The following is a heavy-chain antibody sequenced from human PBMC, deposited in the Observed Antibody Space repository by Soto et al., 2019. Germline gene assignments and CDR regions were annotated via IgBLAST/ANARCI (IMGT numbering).Heavy chain of an antibody. CDR3: ARGYSSGWSHYYYYYGMDV. Sequence: SETLSLTCAVYGGSFSGYYWSWIRQPPGKGLEWIGEINHSGSTNYNPSLKSRVTISVDTSKNQFSLKLSSVTAADTAVYYCARGYSSGWSHYYYYYGMDVWGQGTTVTVSS. CDR2: INHSGST. D-gene: IGHD6-19*01. J-gene: IGHJ6*02. V-gene: IGHV4-34*01. CDR1: GGSFSGYY.